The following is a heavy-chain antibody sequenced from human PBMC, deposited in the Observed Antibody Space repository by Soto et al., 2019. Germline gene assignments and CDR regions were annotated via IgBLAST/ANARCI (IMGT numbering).Heavy chain of an antibody. CDR1: GFTFSTYT. Sequence: EVQVVESGGHLVKPGGSLRLSCASSGFTFSTYTMNWVRQAPGKGLEWVSSINGRGNYIYYADSVKGRFTISRDNAKNSLYLQMDRLRAEDTALYYCVREDGIVGANSAFDYWGLGALVTVSS. D-gene: IGHD1-26*01. J-gene: IGHJ4*02. V-gene: IGHV3-21*01. CDR3: VREDGIVGANSAFDY. CDR2: INGRGNYI.